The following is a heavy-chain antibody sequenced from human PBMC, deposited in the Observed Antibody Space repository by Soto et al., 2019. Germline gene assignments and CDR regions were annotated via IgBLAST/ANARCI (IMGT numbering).Heavy chain of an antibody. V-gene: IGHV4-30-4*01. D-gene: IGHD3-22*01. Sequence: QVQLQESGPGLVKPSQTLSLTCTVSGGSISSGDYYWSWIRQPPGKGLEWIGYIYYSGSTYYNPSLKSLVTISVHTSTIQFSLKLSSVTAADTAVYYCANHYYYDSSGYYPSGFHYWGQGTLVTVSS. J-gene: IGHJ4*02. CDR3: ANHYYYDSSGYYPSGFHY. CDR1: GGSISSGDYY. CDR2: IYYSGST.